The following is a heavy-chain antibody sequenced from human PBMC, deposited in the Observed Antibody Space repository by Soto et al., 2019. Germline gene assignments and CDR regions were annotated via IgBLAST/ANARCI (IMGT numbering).Heavy chain of an antibody. Sequence: EVQLLESGGGLVEPGGSLRLSCAASGFTFSSYAMSWVRQAPGKGLEWVTAISGSGSNTYYADSVKGRFTISRDNSKNTLDLKMDSLRAADTALYCCVKDMVYWGQGALVTVSS. J-gene: IGHJ4*02. V-gene: IGHV3-23*01. CDR1: GFTFSSYA. D-gene: IGHD3-10*01. CDR3: VKDMVY. CDR2: ISGSGSNT.